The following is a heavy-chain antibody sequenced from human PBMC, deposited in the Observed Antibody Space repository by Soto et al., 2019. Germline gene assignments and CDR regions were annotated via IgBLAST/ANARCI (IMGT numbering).Heavy chain of an antibody. Sequence: GGSLRLSCAASGFICSSYDMSWVRQAPGKGLEWVSTILVDGRTFYVDSVKGRFTISRDSSQNTVYLQMNSLTAGDTALYYCAKATATGGGAFDICGQGKWSPSPQ. D-gene: IGHD2-8*02. CDR1: GFICSSYD. V-gene: IGHV3-23*01. J-gene: IGHJ3*02. CDR3: AKATATGGGAFDI. CDR2: ILVDGRT.